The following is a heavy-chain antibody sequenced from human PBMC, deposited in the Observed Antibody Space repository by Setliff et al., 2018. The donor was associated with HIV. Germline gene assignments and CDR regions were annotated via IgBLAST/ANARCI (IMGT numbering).Heavy chain of an antibody. J-gene: IGHJ3*02. CDR2: IHTSGST. CDR3: AKFYCPHGVCYGFDI. CDR1: GGSMTNY. V-gene: IGHV4-4*09. D-gene: IGHD2-8*01. Sequence: PSETLSLTCTVSGGSMTNYWSWIRQPPGKGLEFIGHIHTSGSTIYNPSLKGRLTITIDTSRNQFSLKLTSVTAADTAVYYCAKFYCPHGVCYGFDIWGQGTMGTVS.